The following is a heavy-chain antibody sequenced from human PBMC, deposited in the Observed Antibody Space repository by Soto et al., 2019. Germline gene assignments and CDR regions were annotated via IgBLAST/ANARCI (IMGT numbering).Heavy chain of an antibody. CDR3: AHTRVSVDILTGPTEIFDD. D-gene: IGHD3-9*01. Sequence: SGPTLVNPTQTLTLTCTFSGFSLSTSGVGVGWIRQPPGKALEWLALIYWDDDKRYSPSLKSRLTITKDTSKNQVVLTMTNMDPVDTATYYCAHTRVSVDILTGPTEIFDDWGQGNLVPVSS. J-gene: IGHJ4*02. CDR2: IYWDDDK. CDR1: GFSLSTSGVG. V-gene: IGHV2-5*02.